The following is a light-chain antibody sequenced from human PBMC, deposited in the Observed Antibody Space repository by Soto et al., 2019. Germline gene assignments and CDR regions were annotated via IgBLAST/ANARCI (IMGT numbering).Light chain of an antibody. J-gene: IGLJ1*01. Sequence: QSALTQPASVSGSPGQSIAISCTGTSSDIGAYNYVSWYQQHPGRAPKLMIYEVSNRPSGVSNRFSGSKSGNTASLTISGLQAEDEADYYCSSYTSSSTLYVFGTGTKV. CDR2: EVS. CDR1: SSDIGAYNY. V-gene: IGLV2-14*01. CDR3: SSYTSSSTLYV.